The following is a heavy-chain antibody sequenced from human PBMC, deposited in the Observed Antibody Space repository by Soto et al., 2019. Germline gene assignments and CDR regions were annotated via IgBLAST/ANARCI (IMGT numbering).Heavy chain of an antibody. CDR2: ISYDGSNK. CDR3: AKDHLAAARYSEFDY. V-gene: IGHV3-30*18. J-gene: IGHJ4*02. CDR1: GFTFSSYG. D-gene: IGHD6-13*01. Sequence: QVQLVESGGGVVQPGRSLRLSCAASGFTFSSYGMHWVRQAPGKGLEWVAVISYDGSNKYYADSVKGRFTISRDNSKNTLYLQMNSLRAEDTAVYYCAKDHLAAARYSEFDYWGQGTLVTVSS.